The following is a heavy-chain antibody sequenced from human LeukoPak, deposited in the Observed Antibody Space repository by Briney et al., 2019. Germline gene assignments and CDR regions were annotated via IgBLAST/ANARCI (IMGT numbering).Heavy chain of an antibody. CDR2: ISSSSSTI. D-gene: IGHD3-22*01. V-gene: IGHV3-48*02. CDR3: ARSLYYYDSGGYYLY. J-gene: IGHJ4*01. CDR1: GFTFSSYS. Sequence: GGSLKLSCAASGFTFSSYSINWVRQAPGKGLEWVSYISSSSSTIYYADSVKGRFTISRDNAKNSLYLQVNSLRDEDTAVYYCARSLYYYDSGGYYLYWGE.